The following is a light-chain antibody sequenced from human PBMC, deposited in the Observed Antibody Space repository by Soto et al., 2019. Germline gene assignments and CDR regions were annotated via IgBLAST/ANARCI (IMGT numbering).Light chain of an antibody. CDR3: QQYNNWPFT. V-gene: IGKV3-15*01. CDR2: GAS. CDR1: QSVSSN. Sequence: EIVMTQSPATLSVSPGERATLSYRASQSVSSNLARYQQKPGQAPRLLIYGASSRATGIPARFSGSGSGTEFTLTIGSLQSEDFAVYYCQQYNNWPFTFGGGTKVEIK. J-gene: IGKJ4*01.